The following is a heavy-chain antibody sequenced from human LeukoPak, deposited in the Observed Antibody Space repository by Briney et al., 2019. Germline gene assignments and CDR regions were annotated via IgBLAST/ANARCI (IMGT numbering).Heavy chain of an antibody. CDR1: GYPFTGYY. V-gene: IGHV1-2*02. CDR3: ARDHGYYYGSGSYSF. Sequence: ASVKVSCKASGYPFTGYYMHWVRQAPGQGLEWMGWINPNSGGTNYAQKFQGRVTMTRDTSISTAYMELSRLRSDDTAVYYCARDHGYYYGSGSYSFWGQGTLVTVSS. CDR2: INPNSGGT. D-gene: IGHD3-10*01. J-gene: IGHJ4*02.